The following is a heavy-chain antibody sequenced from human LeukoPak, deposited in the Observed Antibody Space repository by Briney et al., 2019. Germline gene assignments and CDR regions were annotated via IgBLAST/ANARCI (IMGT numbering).Heavy chain of an antibody. V-gene: IGHV4-34*01. Sequence: PSETLSLTCAVYGGSFSGYYWSWIRQPPGKGLEWIGEINHSGSTNYNPSLKSRVTISVDTSKNQFSLKLSSVTAADTAVYYCARGFWLRHYYDYWSQGTLVTVSS. CDR1: GGSFSGYY. CDR3: ARGFWLRHYYDY. D-gene: IGHD5-12*01. J-gene: IGHJ4*02. CDR2: INHSGST.